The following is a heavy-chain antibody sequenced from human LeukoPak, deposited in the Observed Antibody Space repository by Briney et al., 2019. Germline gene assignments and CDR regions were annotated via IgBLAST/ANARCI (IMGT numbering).Heavy chain of an antibody. CDR3: ARVRAMYIYGSAWYFDL. V-gene: IGHV1-24*01. J-gene: IGHJ4*02. CDR2: FDPEEGET. CDR1: GYTLIESS. Sequence: ASVKVSCKVSGYTLIESSMQWVRQAPGKGLEWMGGFDPEEGETINAQNFQGRVTMTEDTSTDTAYMELRSLRSEDTAVYFCARVRAMYIYGSAWYFDLWGQGTLVTVSS. D-gene: IGHD6-19*01.